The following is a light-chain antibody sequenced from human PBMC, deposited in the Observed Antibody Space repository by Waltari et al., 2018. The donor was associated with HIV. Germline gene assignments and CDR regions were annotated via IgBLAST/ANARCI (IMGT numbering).Light chain of an antibody. CDR2: GKN. Sequence: SSELTQDPAVSVALGQTVRITCQGDSLRSYYASWYQQKPGPAPVLVIYGKNNRSSGIPDRFSGSSLGNTASLSITGAQAEDEADYYCNSRDSSGSNWVFGGGTKLTVL. J-gene: IGLJ3*02. CDR1: SLRSYY. V-gene: IGLV3-19*01. CDR3: NSRDSSGSNWV.